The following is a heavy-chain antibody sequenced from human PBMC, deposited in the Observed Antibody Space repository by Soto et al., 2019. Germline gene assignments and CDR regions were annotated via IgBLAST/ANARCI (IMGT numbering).Heavy chain of an antibody. CDR2: ISAYNGNT. J-gene: IGHJ4*02. D-gene: IGHD4-17*01. Sequence: ASVKVSCKASGYTFTSYGISWVRQAPGQGLEWMGWISAYNGNTNYAQKLQGRVTMTTDTSTGTAYMELRSLRSDDTAVYYCAREWVDYGDYGLSLGPLPDYWGQGTLVTVSS. V-gene: IGHV1-18*01. CDR3: AREWVDYGDYGLSLGPLPDY. CDR1: GYTFTSYG.